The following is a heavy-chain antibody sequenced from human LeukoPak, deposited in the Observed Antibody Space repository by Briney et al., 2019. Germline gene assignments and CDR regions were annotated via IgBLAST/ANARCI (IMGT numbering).Heavy chain of an antibody. CDR1: GGTFSSYA. CDR2: IIPIFGTA. J-gene: IGHJ4*02. V-gene: IGHV1-69*05. Sequence: TVKVSCKASGGTFSSYAISWVRQAPGQGLEWMGGIIPIFGTANYAQKFQGRVTITTDESTSTAYMELSSLRSEDTAVYYCARSPYFGVVTPDYWGQGTLVTVSS. D-gene: IGHD3-3*01. CDR3: ARSPYFGVVTPDY.